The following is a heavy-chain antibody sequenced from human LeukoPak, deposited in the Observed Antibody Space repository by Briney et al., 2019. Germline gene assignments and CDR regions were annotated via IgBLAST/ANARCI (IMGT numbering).Heavy chain of an antibody. CDR2: INPNSGGT. V-gene: IGHV1-2*02. CDR3: ARATDTAMVTGWFDP. D-gene: IGHD5-18*01. Sequence: GASVKVSCKASGYTFTAYYMYWVRQAPGQGLEWMGWINPNSGGTNHAQKFQGRVTMTRDTSISTAYMELSRLRSDDTAVYYCARATDTAMVTGWFDPWGQGTLVTVSS. CDR1: GYTFTAYY. J-gene: IGHJ5*02.